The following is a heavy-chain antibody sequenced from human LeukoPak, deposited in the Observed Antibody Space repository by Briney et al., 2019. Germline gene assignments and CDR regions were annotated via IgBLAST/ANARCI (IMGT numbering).Heavy chain of an antibody. CDR3: ARGSRQLVMLDYYYFMDV. CDR2: INHSGST. J-gene: IGHJ6*03. CDR1: GGSFSGYY. Sequence: SETLSLTRAVYGGSFSGYYWSWIRQPPGKGLEWIGEINHSGSTNYNPSLKSRVTISVDTSKNQFSLKLSSVSAADTAVYYCARGSRQLVMLDYYYFMDVWGKGTTVTVSS. V-gene: IGHV4-34*01. D-gene: IGHD6-13*01.